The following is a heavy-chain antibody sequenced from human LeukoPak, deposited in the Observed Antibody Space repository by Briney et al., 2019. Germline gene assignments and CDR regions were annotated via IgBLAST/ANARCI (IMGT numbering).Heavy chain of an antibody. CDR1: GFTFSSYW. J-gene: IGHJ4*02. CDR2: IKQDGSDK. Sequence: PGGSLRLSCAASGFTFSSYWMSWVRQAPGKGLEWVANIKQDGSDKYYVDSVKGRFTISRDNAKNSPYLQMNSLRVEDTAVYYCARDWSPYDYWGQGTLVTVSS. CDR3: ARDWSPYDY. V-gene: IGHV3-7*01.